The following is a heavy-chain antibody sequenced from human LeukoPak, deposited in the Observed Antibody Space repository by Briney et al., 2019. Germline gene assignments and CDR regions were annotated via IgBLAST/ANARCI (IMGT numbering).Heavy chain of an antibody. CDR3: ARLPDPTAMVPDY. J-gene: IGHJ4*02. V-gene: IGHV3-21*01. D-gene: IGHD5-18*01. CDR1: GFTFSSYS. Sequence: PGGSLRLSCAASGFTFSSYSMNWVRQAPGKGLEWVSSISSSSSYIYYADSVKGRFTISRDNAKSSLYLQMNSLRAEDTAVYYCARLPDPTAMVPDYWGQGTLVTVSS. CDR2: ISSSSSYI.